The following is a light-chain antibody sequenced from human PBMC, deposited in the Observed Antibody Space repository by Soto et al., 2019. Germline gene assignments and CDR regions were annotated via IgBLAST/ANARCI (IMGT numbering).Light chain of an antibody. CDR1: SSDVGLYDF. CDR3: NSYTRFSTYV. V-gene: IGLV2-14*01. CDR2: EVS. Sequence: QSALTQPASVSGSPGQSITISCTGASSDVGLYDFVSWYQHHPGKAPKLLIFEVSYRPSGVSSRFSGSKSGNTASLTISGLQAEDEADYSCNSYTRFSTYVFGTGTKLTVL. J-gene: IGLJ1*01.